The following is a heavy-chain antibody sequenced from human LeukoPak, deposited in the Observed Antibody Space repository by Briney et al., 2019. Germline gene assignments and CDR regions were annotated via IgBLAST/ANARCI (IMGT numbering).Heavy chain of an antibody. Sequence: SVKVSCKASGGTFSSYTISWVRQAPGQGLEWMGRIIPILGIANYAQKFQGRVTITADKSTSTAYVELSSLRSEDTAVYYCAXXSXSXXXSXXLGXHXXPXXXXMXXWXXGTT. CDR3: AXXSXSXXXSXXLGXHXXPXXXXMXX. CDR2: IIPILGIA. CDR1: GGTFSSYT. J-gene: IGHJ6*03. V-gene: IGHV1-69*02.